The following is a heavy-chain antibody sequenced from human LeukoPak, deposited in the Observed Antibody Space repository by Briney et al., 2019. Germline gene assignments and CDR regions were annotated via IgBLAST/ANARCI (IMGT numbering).Heavy chain of an antibody. CDR3: ASMGS. Sequence: AASAKLSCKASGYSFSDYFLHWVRQAPGEGLEWMGRINPDSGDTDYAQRFQGRVTMTRDTSISTAYMELTSLRSDDTAVYYCASMGSWGQGALVTVSS. CDR1: GYSFSDYF. CDR2: INPDSGDT. J-gene: IGHJ4*02. D-gene: IGHD1-26*01. V-gene: IGHV1-2*06.